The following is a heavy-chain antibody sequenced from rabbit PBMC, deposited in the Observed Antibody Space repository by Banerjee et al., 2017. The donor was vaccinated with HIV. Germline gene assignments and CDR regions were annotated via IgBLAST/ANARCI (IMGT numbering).Heavy chain of an antibody. J-gene: IGHJ4*01. V-gene: IGHV1S40*01. CDR1: GIDFSSYQY. CDR3: ARDAGYAGSNVNL. D-gene: IGHD4-2*01. CDR2: INTISGDT. Sequence: LVKPGGTLTLTCKASGIDFSSYQYICWVRQAPGKGLEWIACINTISGDTVYATWAKGRFTISKASWTTVTLQMTSLTAADTASYFCARDAGYAGSNVNLWGPGTLVT.